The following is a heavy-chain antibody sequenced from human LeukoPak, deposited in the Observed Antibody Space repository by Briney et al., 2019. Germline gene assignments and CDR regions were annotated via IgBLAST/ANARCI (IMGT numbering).Heavy chain of an antibody. J-gene: IGHJ4*02. CDR3: GRMTHSGNSFDH. V-gene: IGHV3-48*04. CDR1: GFAFSSYN. CDR2: ISYTSNTI. D-gene: IGHD6-25*01. Sequence: GGSLRLSCAASGFAFSSYNMNWVRHAPGKGLGWVSYISYTSNTIYYTDSVKGRLAISRDHAKNSLYLQLSSLQTEATAVYYCGRMTHSGNSFDHWGQGTLVIVSS.